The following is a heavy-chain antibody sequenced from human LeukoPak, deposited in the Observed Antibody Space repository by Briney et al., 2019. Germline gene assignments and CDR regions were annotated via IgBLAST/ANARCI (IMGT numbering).Heavy chain of an antibody. V-gene: IGHV1-18*01. CDR1: GYTFTSYG. CDR2: ISAYNGNT. CDR3: ARDDYGDYGGARYFDY. Sequence: ASVKVSCKASGYTFTSYGISWVRQAPGQGLEWMGWISAYNGNTNYAQKLQGRVTMTTDTSTSTAYMELRSLRSDDTAVYYCARDDYGDYGGARYFDYWGQGTLVTVSS. D-gene: IGHD4-17*01. J-gene: IGHJ4*02.